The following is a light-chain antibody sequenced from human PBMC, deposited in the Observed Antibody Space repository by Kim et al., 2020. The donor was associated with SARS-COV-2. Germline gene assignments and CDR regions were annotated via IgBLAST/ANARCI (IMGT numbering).Light chain of an antibody. CDR1: QGVSNQ. Sequence: DIQMTQSPSSLSASVGDRVTITCRANQGVSNQLAWYQQKPGKVPKLLIYAASTLQSGVPSRFSGSGSGTDFTLTISSLQPEDVATYYCQKYNSAPLTFDGGTKVDIK. CDR2: AAS. V-gene: IGKV1-27*01. J-gene: IGKJ4*01. CDR3: QKYNSAPLT.